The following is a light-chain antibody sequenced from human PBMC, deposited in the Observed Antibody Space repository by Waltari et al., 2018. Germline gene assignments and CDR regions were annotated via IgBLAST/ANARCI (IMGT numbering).Light chain of an antibody. J-gene: IGKJ4*01. CDR3: QKYNSASLT. V-gene: IGKV1-27*01. Sequence: DIQMTQSPSSLSASVGDRVTITCRASQATSNYLAWYQQKPGKVPKLLIYAASILQSGVPSRFSGTGSGTGFSLTISSLQPEDVATYYCQKYNSASLTFGGGTKVEIK. CDR2: AAS. CDR1: QATSNY.